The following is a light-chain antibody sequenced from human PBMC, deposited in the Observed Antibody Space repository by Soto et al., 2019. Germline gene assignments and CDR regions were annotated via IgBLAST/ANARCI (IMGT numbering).Light chain of an antibody. CDR2: GAS. CDR1: QSVSSSY. CDR3: QQYGRSPPWLT. J-gene: IGKJ3*01. V-gene: IGKV3-20*01. Sequence: EIVLTQSPGTLSLSPGERATLSCRASQSVSSSYLAWYQQKPGQAPRLLIYGASSRATGIPDRFSGSGSGTDFTLTISRLEPEDFAVYYCQQYGRSPPWLTFGPGTKVDIK.